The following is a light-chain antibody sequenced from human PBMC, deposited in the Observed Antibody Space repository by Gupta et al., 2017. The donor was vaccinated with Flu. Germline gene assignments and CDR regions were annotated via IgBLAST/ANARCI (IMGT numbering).Light chain of an antibody. CDR3: QVYGHYT. V-gene: IGKV3-20*01. J-gene: IGKJ2*01. Sequence: SPGTLSLSPGERAILSCRASPSVGSSHFAWYQQKPGQPPRLLVYGITGRATGIPDRFSGSESGTDFILTITNLEPEDSAVYYCQVYGHYTFGQGTRLEIK. CDR1: PSVGSSH. CDR2: GIT.